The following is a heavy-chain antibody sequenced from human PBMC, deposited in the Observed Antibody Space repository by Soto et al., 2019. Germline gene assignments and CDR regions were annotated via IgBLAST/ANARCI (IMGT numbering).Heavy chain of an antibody. CDR3: ARAGYYGARAGMDV. J-gene: IGHJ6*02. CDR2: MNPNSGNT. CDR1: GYTFTSYD. Sequence: QVQLVQSGAEVKKPGASVKVSCKASGYTFTSYDINWVRQATGQGLEWMGWMNPNSGNTGYAQKFQGRVTITADKSTSTAYMELSSLRSEDTAVYYCARAGYYGARAGMDVWGQGTTVTVSS. V-gene: IGHV1-8*01. D-gene: IGHD3-10*01.